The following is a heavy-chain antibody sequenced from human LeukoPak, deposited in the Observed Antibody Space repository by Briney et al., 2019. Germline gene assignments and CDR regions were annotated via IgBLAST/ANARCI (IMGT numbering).Heavy chain of an antibody. J-gene: IGHJ6*02. Sequence: ASVKVSCKASGYTFTGYYMHWVRQAPGQGLEWMGWINPNSGGTNYAQKFQGRVTMTRDTSISTAYMELSRLRSDDTAVYYCARDYDILAGLYYYYYYGMDVWGQETTVTVSS. D-gene: IGHD3-9*01. CDR2: INPNSGGT. CDR1: GYTFTGYY. CDR3: ARDYDILAGLYYYYYYGMDV. V-gene: IGHV1-2*02.